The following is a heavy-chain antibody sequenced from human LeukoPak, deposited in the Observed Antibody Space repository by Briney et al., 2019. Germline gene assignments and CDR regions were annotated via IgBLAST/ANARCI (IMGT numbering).Heavy chain of an antibody. D-gene: IGHD3-10*01. V-gene: IGHV7-4-1*02. CDR2: INTNDGNP. J-gene: IGHJ2*01. CDR3: ARDWAVTNPYYTGSESYGAYFDL. Sequence: GASVKVSCKASGYTFIGYAVNWVRQAPGQGLEWMGWINTNDGNPTYAQDFTGRFVFSLDTSVNTVYLQVNSLKAEDTAVYYCARDWAVTNPYYTGSESYGAYFDLWGRGTLVTVSS. CDR1: GYTFIGYA.